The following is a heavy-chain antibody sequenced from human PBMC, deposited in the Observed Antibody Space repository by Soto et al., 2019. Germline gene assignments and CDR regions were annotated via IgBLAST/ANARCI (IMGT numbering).Heavy chain of an antibody. CDR1: GGSINSNNYY. V-gene: IGHV4-39*01. D-gene: IGHD2-15*01. J-gene: IGHJ4*02. CDR2: IYYDGST. Sequence: PXETLSLTCTVSGGSINSNNYYWAWIRQPPGKGLAWIASIYYDGSTYYNPSLKSRVTISIDTSKNQFSLRLRSVTAADTAIYYCAKVVVAATRHTDFDSWGQGTLVTVSS. CDR3: AKVVVAATRHTDFDS.